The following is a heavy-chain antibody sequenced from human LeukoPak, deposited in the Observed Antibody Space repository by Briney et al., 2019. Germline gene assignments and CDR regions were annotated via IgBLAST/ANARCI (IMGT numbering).Heavy chain of an antibody. CDR2: ISYDGNNK. J-gene: IGHJ6*02. CDR3: ARVRVVGATWYYYYGMDV. CDR1: GFTFSSYA. D-gene: IGHD1-26*01. Sequence: GGSLRLSCAASGFTFSSYAMHWVRQAPGKGLEWVAVISYDGNNKYYADSVKGRFTISRDNSKNTLYLQMNSLRAEDTAVYYCARVRVVGATWYYYYGMDVWGQGTTVTVSS. V-gene: IGHV3-30*04.